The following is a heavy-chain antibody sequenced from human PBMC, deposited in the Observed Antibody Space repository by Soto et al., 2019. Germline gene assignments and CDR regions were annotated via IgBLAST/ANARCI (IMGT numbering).Heavy chain of an antibody. CDR2: INHSGST. J-gene: IGHJ6*02. V-gene: IGHV4-34*01. CDR1: GGSFSGYY. CDR3: ARAGWGSSFYYYYGMDV. D-gene: IGHD6-6*01. Sequence: QVQLQQWGAGLLKPSETLSLTCAVYGGSFSGYYCSWIRQPPGKGLEWIGEINHSGSTNYNPSLKSRVTISVDTSKNQFSLKLSSLTAADTAVYYCARAGWGSSFYYYYGMDVWGQGTTVTVSS.